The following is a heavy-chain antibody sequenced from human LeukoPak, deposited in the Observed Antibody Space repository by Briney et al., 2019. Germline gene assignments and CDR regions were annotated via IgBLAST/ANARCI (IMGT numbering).Heavy chain of an antibody. CDR2: ISWNSGSI. CDR3: AKDLDPHRGYSYGSDY. D-gene: IGHD5-18*01. CDR1: GFTVSSNY. Sequence: GGSLRLSCAASGFTVSSNYMSWVRQAPGKGLEWVSGISWNSGSIGYADSVKGRFTISRDNAKNSLYLQMNSLRAEDTALYYCAKDLDPHRGYSYGSDYWGQGTLVTVSS. V-gene: IGHV3-9*01. J-gene: IGHJ4*02.